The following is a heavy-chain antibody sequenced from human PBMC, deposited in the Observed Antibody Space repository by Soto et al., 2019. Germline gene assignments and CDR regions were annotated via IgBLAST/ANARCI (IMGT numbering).Heavy chain of an antibody. Sequence: XGALILSCEAAGFTCSGFDMHWVRQPTGKGLEWVSTIGTAGDTYYAVSVKGRFTISRDNAKNSLSLQMNSLRAGDTAVYFCARGQEVGAHFFDSWGQGAQVTVSS. CDR2: IGTAGDT. V-gene: IGHV3-13*01. CDR1: GFTCSGFD. D-gene: IGHD2-15*01. CDR3: ARGQEVGAHFFDS. J-gene: IGHJ4*02.